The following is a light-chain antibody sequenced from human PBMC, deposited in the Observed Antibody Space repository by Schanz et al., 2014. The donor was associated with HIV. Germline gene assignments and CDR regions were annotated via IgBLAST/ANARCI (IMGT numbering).Light chain of an antibody. J-gene: IGLJ2*01. Sequence: QSVLTQPPSVSAAPGQRVTISCSGSAFNIGQNYVSWFQQFPGTAPKLLIYDNSKRPSGTPDRFSGSKSGTSATLGITGLQTGDEADYYCGSWDSSLKAVVFGGGTKLTVL. CDR2: DNS. CDR1: AFNIGQNY. V-gene: IGLV1-51*01. CDR3: GSWDSSLKAVV.